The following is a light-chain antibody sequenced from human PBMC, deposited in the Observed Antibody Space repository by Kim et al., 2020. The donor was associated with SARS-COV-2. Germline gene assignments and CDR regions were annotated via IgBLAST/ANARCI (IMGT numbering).Light chain of an antibody. CDR3: QQRSNWLT. Sequence: SLSPGERATLSCRASQTVLSYVSWYQQKPGQPPRLLIYDTSERATGIPTRFSGSGSGTDFTLTISSLEPEDFAVYYCQQRSNWLTFGGGTKVDIK. V-gene: IGKV3-11*01. J-gene: IGKJ4*01. CDR2: DTS. CDR1: QTVLSY.